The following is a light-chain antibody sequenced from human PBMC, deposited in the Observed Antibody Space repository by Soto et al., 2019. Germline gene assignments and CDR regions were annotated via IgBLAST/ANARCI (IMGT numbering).Light chain of an antibody. CDR2: EVT. CDR3: SSYTSNSIPVV. V-gene: IGLV2-14*01. CDR1: SSDVGGYNY. Sequence: QSVLTQPASVSGSPGQSITISCTGTSSDVGGYNYVSWYQQHPGKAPKLLIYEVTNRPSGVSNRFSGSKSGNTASLTISGRQAEDEADYYCSSYTSNSIPVVFGGGTKLTVL. J-gene: IGLJ2*01.